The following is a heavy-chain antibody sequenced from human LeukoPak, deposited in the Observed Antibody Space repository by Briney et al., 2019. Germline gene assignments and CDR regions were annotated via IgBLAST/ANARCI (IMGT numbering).Heavy chain of an antibody. J-gene: IGHJ3*02. CDR3: AKAPSIAAAGTSAFDI. CDR2: IKQDGSER. Sequence: PGGSLRLSCAASGFTFSSYWMSWVRQAPGKGLEWVANIKQDGSERYYVDSVKGRFTISRDNSKNTLYLQMNSLRAEDTAVYYCAKAPSIAAAGTSAFDIWGQGTMVTVSS. CDR1: GFTFSSYW. D-gene: IGHD6-13*01. V-gene: IGHV3-7*03.